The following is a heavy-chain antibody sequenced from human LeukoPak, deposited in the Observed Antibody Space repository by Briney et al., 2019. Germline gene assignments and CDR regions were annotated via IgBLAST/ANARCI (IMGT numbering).Heavy chain of an antibody. CDR1: GGSISTSSFY. Sequence: SETLSLTCTVSGGSISTSSFYWGWIRQPPGKGLEWIGSMYYSGSTYYNPSLKSRVTISVDTSKNQFSLQLNSVTPEDTAVYYCARDTGLLQLWPHDAFDIWGQGTMVTVSS. J-gene: IGHJ3*02. V-gene: IGHV4-39*02. CDR3: ARDTGLLQLWPHDAFDI. D-gene: IGHD5-18*01. CDR2: MYYSGST.